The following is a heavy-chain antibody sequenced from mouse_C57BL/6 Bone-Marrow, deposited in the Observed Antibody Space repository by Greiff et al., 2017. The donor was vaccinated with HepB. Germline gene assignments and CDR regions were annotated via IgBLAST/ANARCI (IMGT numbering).Heavy chain of an antibody. CDR2: ISNGGGST. J-gene: IGHJ1*03. CDR1: GFTFSDYY. V-gene: IGHV5-12*01. CDR3: ARRGELLRFSPWYFDV. Sequence: EVKLVESGGGLVQPGGSLKLSCAASGFTFSDYYMYWVRQTPEKRLEWVAYISNGGGSTYYPDTVKGRFTISRDNAKNTLCLQMSRLKSEDTAMYYCARRGELLRFSPWYFDVWGTGTTVTVSS. D-gene: IGHD1-1*01.